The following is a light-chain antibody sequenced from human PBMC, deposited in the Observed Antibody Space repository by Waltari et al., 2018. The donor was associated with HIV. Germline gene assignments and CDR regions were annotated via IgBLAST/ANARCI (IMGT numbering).Light chain of an antibody. CDR3: CSYAGSSTLI. CDR2: EVS. J-gene: IGLJ2*01. CDR1: SSDVGSYNL. V-gene: IGLV2-23*02. Sequence: QSALTQPASVSGSPGQSITISCTGTSSDVGSYNLVSWYQQIPDKAPKLMIYEVSKRPSGVSNRFSGSKSGNTASLTISGLQAEDEAAYYCCSYAGSSTLIFGGGTKLTVL.